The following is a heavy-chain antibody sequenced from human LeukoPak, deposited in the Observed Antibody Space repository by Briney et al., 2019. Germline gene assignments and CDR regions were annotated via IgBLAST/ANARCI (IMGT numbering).Heavy chain of an antibody. CDR2: ISGDGGST. Sequence: GSLRLSCAASGFXFDDYAMHWVRQAPGKGLEWVSLISGDGGSTYYADSVKGRFTISRDNSKNSLYLQMNSLRTEDTALYYCAKELWFGDAPLYYFDYWGQGTLVTVSS. CDR3: AKELWFGDAPLYYFDY. CDR1: GFXFDDYA. V-gene: IGHV3-43*02. J-gene: IGHJ4*02. D-gene: IGHD3-10*01.